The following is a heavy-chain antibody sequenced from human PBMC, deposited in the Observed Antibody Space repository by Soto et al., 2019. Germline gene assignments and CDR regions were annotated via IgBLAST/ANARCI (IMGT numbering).Heavy chain of an antibody. J-gene: IGHJ4*02. CDR3: ALRSMAVVPEY. CDR2: LYYGRSA. CDR1: GAPIRGDS. Sequence: SETLSLTCAVSGAPIRGDSCMWLRQPPGKGLESIGYLYYGRSANYNPSLKSRVTLSVDTSTNQCSLTLSSMTAADTAVYYCALRSMAVVPEYWGQGTLVTVSS. D-gene: IGHD3-22*01. V-gene: IGHV4-59*01.